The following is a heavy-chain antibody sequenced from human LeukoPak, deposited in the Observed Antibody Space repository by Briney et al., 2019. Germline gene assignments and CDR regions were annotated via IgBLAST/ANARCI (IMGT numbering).Heavy chain of an antibody. J-gene: IGHJ4*02. Sequence: PSETLSLTCTVSGGSISSYYWGWIRQPPGKGLEWIGSIYYSGSTYYNPSLKSRVTISVDTSKNQFSLKLSSVTAADTAVYYCARPGGDVREVEYYFDYWGQGTLVTVSS. CDR1: GGSISSYY. CDR3: ARPGGDVREVEYYFDY. V-gene: IGHV4-39*01. D-gene: IGHD2-21*02. CDR2: IYYSGST.